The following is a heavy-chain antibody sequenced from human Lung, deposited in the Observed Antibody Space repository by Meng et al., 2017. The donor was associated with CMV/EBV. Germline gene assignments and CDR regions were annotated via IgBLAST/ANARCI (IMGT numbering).Heavy chain of an antibody. CDR1: GASISSSSHY. CDR3: ARHLSPYYDSSGYYFDS. D-gene: IGHD3-22*01. Sequence: SXTXSLXCTVSGASISSSSHYWGWIRQPPGKGLEWIGSIYYNGNTYYNPSLKSRVSISVDTSKNQFSLNLSSVTAADTAVYYCARHLSPYYDSSGYYFDSXGQAXLVTVSS. V-gene: IGHV4-39*01. J-gene: IGHJ4*02. CDR2: IYYNGNT.